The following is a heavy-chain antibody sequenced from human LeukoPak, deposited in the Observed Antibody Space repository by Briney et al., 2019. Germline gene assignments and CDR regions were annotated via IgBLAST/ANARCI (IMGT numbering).Heavy chain of an antibody. CDR3: ATVWFGESKLDY. J-gene: IGHJ4*02. CDR2: IYYSGST. V-gene: IGHV4-30-4*08. Sequence: LRLSCAASGFTFSDYYMSWIRQPPGKGLEWIGYIYYSGSTYYNPSLKSRVTISVDTSKNQFSLKLSSVTAADTAVYYCATVWFGESKLDYWGQGTLVTVSS. CDR1: GFTFSDYY. D-gene: IGHD3-10*01.